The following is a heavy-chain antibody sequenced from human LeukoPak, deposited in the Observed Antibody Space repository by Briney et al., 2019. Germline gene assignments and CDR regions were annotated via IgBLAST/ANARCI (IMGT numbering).Heavy chain of an antibody. CDR1: GGSISSYY. V-gene: IGHV4-59*01. Sequence: SETLSLTCTVSGGSISSYYWSWIRQPPGKGLEWIGHMYYTGSTNYNPSLKSRVTISVDTSKNQFSLKLSSVTAADTAVYYCARGALRRDYYYNYYGLDVWGQGTTVTVSS. D-gene: IGHD2-21*02. CDR3: ARGALRRDYYYNYYGLDV. J-gene: IGHJ6*02. CDR2: MYYTGST.